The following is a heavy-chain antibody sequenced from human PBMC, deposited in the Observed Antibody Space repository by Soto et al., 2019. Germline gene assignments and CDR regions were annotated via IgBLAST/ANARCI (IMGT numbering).Heavy chain of an antibody. D-gene: IGHD6-13*01. CDR1: GFTFSSYG. Sequence: VGSLRLSCAASGFTFSSYGMHWVRQAPGKGLEWVAVISYDGSKKYYADSVKGRFTISRDNSKNTLYLQMNSLRVEDTAVYYCAKGGPFSIAAAGTQWGQGTLVTVSS. V-gene: IGHV3-30*18. CDR3: AKGGPFSIAAAGTQ. CDR2: ISYDGSKK. J-gene: IGHJ4*02.